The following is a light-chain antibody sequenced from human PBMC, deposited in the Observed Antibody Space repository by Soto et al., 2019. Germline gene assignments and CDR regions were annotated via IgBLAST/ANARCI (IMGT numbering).Light chain of an antibody. V-gene: IGKV1-5*03. J-gene: IGKJ1*01. CDR1: QSVSKW. CDR2: EAS. CDR3: QQYGTYPT. Sequence: DIQMTQSPSTLSASVGDRVTITCRASQSVSKWLAWYQQKPGKAPNLLIYEASTLKSGVPSRFGGGGSETDFTLTISGLQPDDFATYYCQQYGTYPTFGQGTNVEIK.